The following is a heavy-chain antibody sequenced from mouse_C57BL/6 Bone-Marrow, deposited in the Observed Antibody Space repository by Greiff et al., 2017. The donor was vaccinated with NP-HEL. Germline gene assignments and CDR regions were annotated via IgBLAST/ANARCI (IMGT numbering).Heavy chain of an antibody. CDR3: ALYYDYDEGYAMDY. D-gene: IGHD2-4*01. V-gene: IGHV1-55*01. CDR1: GYTFTSYW. Sequence: QVQLQQSGAELVKPGASVKMSCKASGYTFTSYWITWVKQRPGQGLEWIGDIYPGSGSTNYNEKFKSKATLTVDTSSSTAYMQLSSLTSEDSAVYYCALYYDYDEGYAMDYWGQGTSVTVSS. J-gene: IGHJ4*01. CDR2: IYPGSGST.